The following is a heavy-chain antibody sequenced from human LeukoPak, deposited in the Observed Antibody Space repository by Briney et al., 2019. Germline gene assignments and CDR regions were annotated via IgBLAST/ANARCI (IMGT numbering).Heavy chain of an antibody. J-gene: IGHJ3*01. Sequence: TGGSLRLSCVAPGFTFTDYGIHWVRQAPGKGLEWVSFIHYDGSNEYYADSVKGRFTVSRDSSKSTVFLQMSSLRPDDTAVYFCAKDWGYYVSGTFPHAFDLWGQGTVLTVSS. V-gene: IGHV3-30*02. CDR2: IHYDGSNE. D-gene: IGHD3-10*01. CDR1: GFTFTDYG. CDR3: AKDWGYYVSGTFPHAFDL.